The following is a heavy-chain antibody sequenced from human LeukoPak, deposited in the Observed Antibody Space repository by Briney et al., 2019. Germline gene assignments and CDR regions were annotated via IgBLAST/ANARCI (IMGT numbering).Heavy chain of an antibody. D-gene: IGHD5-12*01. CDR1: GFTVSSNY. CDR2: IYSGGST. J-gene: IGHJ4*02. Sequence: PGGSLRLSCAASGFTVSSNYMSWVRQAPGKGLEWVSVIYSGGSTYYADSVKGRFTISRDNSKNTLYLQMNSLRAEDTAVYYCASERGAGYDAKNDYWGQGTLITVSS. V-gene: IGHV3-66*01. CDR3: ASERGAGYDAKNDY.